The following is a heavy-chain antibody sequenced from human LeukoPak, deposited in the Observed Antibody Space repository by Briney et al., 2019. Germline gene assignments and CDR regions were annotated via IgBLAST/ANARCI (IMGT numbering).Heavy chain of an antibody. Sequence: PSETLSLTCNVSGGSISTTTNSWGWAWIRQRPTKGLEWIGSIYYGGSPYYTSSLKSRVTISVDTSKNQFSLKLASLTAADTAVYYCAIPSEYSGSYRYWGQGTLVTVSS. CDR3: AIPSEYSGSYRY. V-gene: IGHV4-39*01. J-gene: IGHJ4*02. CDR1: GGSISTTTNS. CDR2: IYYGGSP. D-gene: IGHD1-26*01.